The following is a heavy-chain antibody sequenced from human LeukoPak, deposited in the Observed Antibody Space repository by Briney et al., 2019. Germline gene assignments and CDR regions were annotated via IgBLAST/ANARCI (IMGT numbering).Heavy chain of an antibody. Sequence: PSETLSLTCIVSGDSMSSYYWNWIRQSPGKGLEWIGYIYYSGSTSYNPSPKTGVTISLDTSRNQFSLKLISVTAADTAVYYCARSVGVVTWFDPWGQGTLVTVSS. J-gene: IGHJ5*02. CDR1: GDSMSSYY. CDR3: ARSVGVVTWFDP. V-gene: IGHV4-59*08. CDR2: IYYSGST. D-gene: IGHD1-26*01.